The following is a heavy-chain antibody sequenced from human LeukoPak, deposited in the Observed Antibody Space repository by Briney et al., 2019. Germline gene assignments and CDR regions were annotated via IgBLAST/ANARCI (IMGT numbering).Heavy chain of an antibody. D-gene: IGHD2-21*01. CDR2: IYYSGST. CDR3: ARPVSAYCGGDCSDY. V-gene: IGHV4-39*01. CDR1: GGPISSSSYY. J-gene: IGHJ4*02. Sequence: SETLSLTCTVSGGPISSSSYYWGRIRQPPGKGREWIGRIYYSGSTYYNPSLKSRVTISVDTSKNQFSLKLSSVTAADTAVYYCARPVSAYCGGDCSDYWGQGTLVTVSS.